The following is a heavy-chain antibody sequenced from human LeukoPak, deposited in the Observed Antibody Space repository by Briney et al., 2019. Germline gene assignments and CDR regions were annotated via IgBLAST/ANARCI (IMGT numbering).Heavy chain of an antibody. CDR3: TKGGVAAARDY. CDR2: ISGSGGST. D-gene: IGHD6-13*01. CDR1: GFTFRSNA. V-gene: IGHV3-23*01. Sequence: GGSLRLSCTDSGFTFRSNAMSWVRQAPGKGLEWVSAISGSGGSTHYADSVKGRFTISRDNSKNTLYMQMNSLRTEDTAVYYCTKGGVAAARDYWGQGTLVTVSS. J-gene: IGHJ4*02.